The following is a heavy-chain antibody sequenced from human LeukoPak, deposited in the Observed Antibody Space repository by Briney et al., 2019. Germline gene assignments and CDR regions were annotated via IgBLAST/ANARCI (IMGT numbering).Heavy chain of an antibody. CDR1: GYSFTSYW. CDR3: ARLTRITMVRGDNYMDV. Sequence: GESLKISCKGSGYSFTSYWIGWVRQMPGQGLEWMGIIYPGDSDTRYSPSFQGQVTISADKSISTAYLQWSSLKASDTAMYYCARLTRITMVRGDNYMDVWGKGPRSPSP. J-gene: IGHJ6*03. D-gene: IGHD3-10*01. V-gene: IGHV5-51*01. CDR2: IYPGDSDT.